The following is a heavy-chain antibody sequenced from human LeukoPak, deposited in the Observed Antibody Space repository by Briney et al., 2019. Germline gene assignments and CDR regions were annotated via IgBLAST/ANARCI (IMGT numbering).Heavy chain of an antibody. D-gene: IGHD6-19*01. CDR3: AKELQAGWYYFDY. V-gene: IGHV3-33*06. J-gene: IGHJ4*02. CDR2: IWYDGSNK. CDR1: GFAFSSYG. Sequence: GGSLRLSXAASGFAFSSYGMHWVRQAPGKGLEWVAVIWYDGSNKYYADSVKGRFTISRDNSKNTLYLQMNSLRAEDTAVYYCAKELQAGWYYFDYWGQGTLVTVSS.